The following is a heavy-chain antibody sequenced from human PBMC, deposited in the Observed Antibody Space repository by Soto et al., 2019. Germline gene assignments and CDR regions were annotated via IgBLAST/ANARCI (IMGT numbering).Heavy chain of an antibody. D-gene: IGHD3-22*01. CDR1: GGTFSSYT. CDR3: ARGVKHGSSGYYPDY. V-gene: IGHV1-69*02. J-gene: IGHJ4*02. CDR2: IIPILGIA. Sequence: QVQLVQSGAEVKKPGSSVKVSCKASGGTFSSYTISWVRQAPGQGLEWMGRIIPILGIANYAQKFQGRVTITADKSTITAYMELSSLRSEDTAVYYCARGVKHGSSGYYPDYWGQGTLVTVSS.